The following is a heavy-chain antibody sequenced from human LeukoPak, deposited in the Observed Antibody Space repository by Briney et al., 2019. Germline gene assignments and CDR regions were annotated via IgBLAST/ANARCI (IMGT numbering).Heavy chain of an antibody. D-gene: IGHD2-8*02. Sequence: GGSLRLSCEASGFTFKNYDMTWVRQAPGKGLEWVSGIRGSGVSTSYADSVKGRFTISRDNSKSTLSLQMNSLRAEDTAIYYCATYRQVLLPFESWGQGTLVTVSS. CDR1: GFTFKNYD. CDR3: ATYRQVLLPFES. J-gene: IGHJ4*02. CDR2: IRGSGVST. V-gene: IGHV3-23*01.